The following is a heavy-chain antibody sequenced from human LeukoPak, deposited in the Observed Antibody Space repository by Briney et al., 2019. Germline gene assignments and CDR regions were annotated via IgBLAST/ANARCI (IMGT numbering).Heavy chain of an antibody. V-gene: IGHV3-23*01. J-gene: IGHJ6*03. D-gene: IGHD4-17*01. CDR2: ISGPGGST. CDR1: GLTFSNNA. CDR3: AKGDYGYYYYMDV. Sequence: GGSLRLSCAASGLTFSNNAMKWVRQAPGKGLEWVSTISGPGGSTYYGDSVKGRFTTSRDNSKNTVYLQMNSPRADDTAIYYCAKGDYGYYYYMDVWGKGTTVTVSS.